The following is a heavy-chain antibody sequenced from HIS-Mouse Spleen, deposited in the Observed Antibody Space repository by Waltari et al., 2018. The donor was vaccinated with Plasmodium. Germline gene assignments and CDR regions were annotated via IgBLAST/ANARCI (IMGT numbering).Heavy chain of an antibody. D-gene: IGHD4-17*01. J-gene: IGHJ2*01. V-gene: IGHV4-38-2*02. CDR1: GYSLRSGYY. CDR2: IYHSGST. CDR3: ARSDYGDYWYFDL. Sequence: QVQLQESGPGLVKPSATLSLTCTVSGYSLRSGYYWGWIRQPPGKGLEWIGSIYHSGSTYYNPSLKSRVTISVDTSKNQFSLKLSSVTAADTAVYYCARSDYGDYWYFDLWGRGTLVTVSS.